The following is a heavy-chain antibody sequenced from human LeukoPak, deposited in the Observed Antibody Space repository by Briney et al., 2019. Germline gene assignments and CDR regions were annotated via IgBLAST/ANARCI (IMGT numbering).Heavy chain of an antibody. Sequence: GGSLRLSCAASGFTFSSYSMNWVRQAPGKGLGWVSSISSSSSYIYYADSAKGRFTISRDNAKNSLYLQMNSLRAEDTAVYYCGGSGYFSRFDYWGQGTLVTVSS. V-gene: IGHV3-21*01. CDR2: ISSSSSYI. J-gene: IGHJ4*02. D-gene: IGHD3-22*01. CDR3: GGSGYFSRFDY. CDR1: GFTFSSYS.